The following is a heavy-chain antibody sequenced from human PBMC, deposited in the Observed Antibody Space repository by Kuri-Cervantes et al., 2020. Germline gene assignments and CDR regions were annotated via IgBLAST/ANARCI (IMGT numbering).Heavy chain of an antibody. CDR1: GGSFSGYY. Sequence: SETLSLTCAVYGGSFSGYYWSWIRQPPGKGLEWIGEINHSGSTNYNPSLKSRVTISVDTSKNQFSLKLSSVTAADTAVYYCARKYFYDSSGYFDYWGQGTLVTVSS. V-gene: IGHV4-34*01. CDR2: INHSGST. CDR3: ARKYFYDSSGYFDY. D-gene: IGHD3-22*01. J-gene: IGHJ4*02.